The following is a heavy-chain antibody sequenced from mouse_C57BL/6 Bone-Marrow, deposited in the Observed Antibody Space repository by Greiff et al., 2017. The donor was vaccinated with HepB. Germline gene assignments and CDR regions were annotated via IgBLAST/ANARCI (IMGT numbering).Heavy chain of an antibody. Sequence: QVQLQQSGAELVKPGASVKLSCKASGYTFPSYWMHWVKQRPGRGLEWIGRIDPTSGSTKYNETFKSKATLTVDKPSSTAYMQLSSLTSEDSAVYYCARPVVGGDFDYWGQGTTHTVSS. CDR2: IDPTSGST. D-gene: IGHD1-1*01. CDR1: GYTFPSYW. J-gene: IGHJ2*01. CDR3: ARPVVGGDFDY. V-gene: IGHV1-72*01.